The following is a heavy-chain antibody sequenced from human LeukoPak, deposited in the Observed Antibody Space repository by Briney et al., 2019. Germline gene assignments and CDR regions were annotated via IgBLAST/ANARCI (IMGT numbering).Heavy chain of an antibody. CDR2: INPSGGST. V-gene: IGHV1-46*01. CDR1: GYTFTSYY. CDR3: ARGSSRDGYPNGAFDY. J-gene: IGHJ4*02. D-gene: IGHD5-24*01. Sequence: ASVTVSCKASGYTFTSYYMHWVRQAPGQGLEWMGIINPSGGSTSYAQKFQGRVTMTRDTSTSTVYMELSSLRSEDTAVYYCARGSSRDGYPNGAFDYWGQGTLVTVSS.